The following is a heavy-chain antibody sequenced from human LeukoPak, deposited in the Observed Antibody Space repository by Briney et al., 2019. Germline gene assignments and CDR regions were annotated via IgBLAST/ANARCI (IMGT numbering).Heavy chain of an antibody. CDR3: ARDLAAAGIYYYYYMDV. CDR2: IYTSGST. Sequence: PSETLSLTCTVSGYSIRNGYFWGWVRQSPGKGLEWIGRIYTSGSTNYNPSLKSRVTMSVDTSKNQFSLKLSSVTAADTAVYYCARDLAAAGIYYYYYMDVWGKGTTVTVSS. CDR1: GYSIRNGYF. D-gene: IGHD6-13*01. J-gene: IGHJ6*03. V-gene: IGHV4-38-2*02.